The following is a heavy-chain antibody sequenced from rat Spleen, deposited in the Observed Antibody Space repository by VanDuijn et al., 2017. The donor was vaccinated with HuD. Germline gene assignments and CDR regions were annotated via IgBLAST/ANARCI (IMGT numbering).Heavy chain of an antibody. D-gene: IGHD5-1*01. V-gene: IGHV3-3*01. CDR3: ARGGELGY. J-gene: IGHJ2*01. CDR2: INSAGST. Sequence: EVQLQESGPGLLKPSQSLSLTCSVTGYSITTNYCDWIRKFPGNKLEWMGYINSAGSTNYNPSLKSRISITRDTSKNQFFLQVNSVTTEDTATYYCARGGELGYWGQGVMVTVSS. CDR1: GYSITTNY.